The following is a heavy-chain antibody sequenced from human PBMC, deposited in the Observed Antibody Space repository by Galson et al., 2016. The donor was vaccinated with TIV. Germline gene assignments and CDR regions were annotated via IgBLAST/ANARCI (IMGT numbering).Heavy chain of an antibody. Sequence: SLRLSCAASGLTVSDNYLTWVRQAPGKGLEWVSIISGGGDTYHADSVKGRFTISRDNAKNTLYLQMNSLRAEDTAVYFCARDRRYCGNDCYLYYYYGMDVRGQGTTVTVSS. D-gene: IGHD2-21*02. CDR2: ISGGGDT. CDR3: ARDRRYCGNDCYLYYYYGMDV. CDR1: GLTVSDNY. V-gene: IGHV3-66*02. J-gene: IGHJ6*02.